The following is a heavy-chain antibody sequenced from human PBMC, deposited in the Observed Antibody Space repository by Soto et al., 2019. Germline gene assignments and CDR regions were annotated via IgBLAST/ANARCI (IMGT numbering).Heavy chain of an antibody. Sequence: QVQLVQSGAEVKKPGATVKVSCKASGYTFTSYDINWVRQATGQGLEWMGWMNPNSGNTGYAQKFQGRVTMTRITSICTAYMELSSLRSEDAAVYYCARGYCSGGSCYSLVGWVTDYYHYGMDVWGRGSTVTVSS. D-gene: IGHD2-15*01. V-gene: IGHV1-8*01. CDR3: ARGYCSGGSCYSLVGWVTDYYHYGMDV. CDR1: GYTFTSYD. J-gene: IGHJ6*01. CDR2: MNPNSGNT.